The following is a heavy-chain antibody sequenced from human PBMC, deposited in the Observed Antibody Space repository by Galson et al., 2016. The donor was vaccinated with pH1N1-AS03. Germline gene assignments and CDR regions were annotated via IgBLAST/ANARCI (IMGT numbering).Heavy chain of an antibody. J-gene: IGHJ6*02. CDR2: ISAYNGNT. CDR3: AKVGGEGYNWYFYGMDV. D-gene: IGHD5-24*01. CDR1: GYTFTSYG. V-gene: IGHV1-18*01. Sequence: SVKVSCKASGYTFTSYGITWVRQAPGQGLEWMGWISAYNGNTKYAQTFPGRVTMTTDTSTSTAYMELRSLRSDDTAVYYCAKVGGEGYNWYFYGMDVWGQGTTVTVSS.